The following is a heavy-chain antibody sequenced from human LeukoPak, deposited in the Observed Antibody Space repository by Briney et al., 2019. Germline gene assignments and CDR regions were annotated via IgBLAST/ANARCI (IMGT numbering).Heavy chain of an antibody. D-gene: IGHD3-10*01. Sequence: SVKVCFQASGGTFSSYAISWVRQAPGQGLEWMGGIIPIFGTANYAQKFQGRVTITADESTSTAYMELSSLRSEDTAVYYCARTPLSSITMVTRGAGYYLEYWGQGTLVTVSS. CDR1: GGTFSSYA. J-gene: IGHJ4*02. CDR3: ARTPLSSITMVTRGAGYYLEY. V-gene: IGHV1-69*13. CDR2: IIPIFGTA.